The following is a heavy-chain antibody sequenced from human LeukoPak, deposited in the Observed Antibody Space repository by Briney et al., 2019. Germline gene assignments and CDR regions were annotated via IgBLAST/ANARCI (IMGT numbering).Heavy chain of an antibody. V-gene: IGHV3-21*01. D-gene: IGHD3-22*01. CDR3: ARDPEDYYDSSAYYDGFDM. CDR1: GFTLSSYS. CDR2: ISSSSSYI. J-gene: IGHJ3*02. Sequence: GGSLRLSCAASGFTLSSYSMNWVRQAPGKGLEWVSCISSSSSYIYYADSVKGRLTISRDNAKNSLYMQMNSLRAEDTAVYYCARDPEDYYDSSAYYDGFDMWGQGTMVTVSS.